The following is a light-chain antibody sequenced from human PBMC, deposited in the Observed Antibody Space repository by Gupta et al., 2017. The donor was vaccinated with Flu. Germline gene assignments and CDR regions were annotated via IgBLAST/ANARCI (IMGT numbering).Light chain of an antibody. J-gene: IGKJ5*01. Sequence: DIQMTQSPSSLSASVGDRVTITCQASEDISNYVNWYQQKPGKAPKLLIYDASNVETGGPSRFSGGKSGTDFTLTISNLQSEDFATYYCQQEDSLPITFGQGTRLDLK. CDR3: QQEDSLPIT. V-gene: IGKV1-33*01. CDR2: DAS. CDR1: EDISNY.